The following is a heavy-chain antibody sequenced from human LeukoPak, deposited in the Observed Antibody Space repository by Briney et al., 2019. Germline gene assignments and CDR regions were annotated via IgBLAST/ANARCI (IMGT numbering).Heavy chain of an antibody. D-gene: IGHD3-9*01. Sequence: ASVKVSCKASGYTFTSYGISWVRQAPGQGLEWMGWISAYNGNTNYAQKLQGRVTMTTDTSTSTAYMELRSLRSDDTAVYYCATRSEVYDILTGYYSSFDYWGQGTLVTVSS. J-gene: IGHJ4*02. CDR3: ATRSEVYDILTGYYSSFDY. CDR2: ISAYNGNT. CDR1: GYTFTSYG. V-gene: IGHV1-18*01.